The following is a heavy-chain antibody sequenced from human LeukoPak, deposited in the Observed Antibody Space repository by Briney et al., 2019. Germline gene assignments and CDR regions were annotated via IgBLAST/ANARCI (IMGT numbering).Heavy chain of an antibody. J-gene: IGHJ6*02. CDR3: ARVLGYGDYYYYGMDV. Sequence: SETLSLTCTVSGGSISSYYWSWIRRPAGKGLEWIGRIYTSGSTNYNPSLKSRVTMSVDTSKNQFSLKLSSVTAADTAVYYCARVLGYGDYYYYGMDVWGQGTTVTVSS. V-gene: IGHV4-4*07. D-gene: IGHD4-17*01. CDR2: IYTSGST. CDR1: GGSISSYY.